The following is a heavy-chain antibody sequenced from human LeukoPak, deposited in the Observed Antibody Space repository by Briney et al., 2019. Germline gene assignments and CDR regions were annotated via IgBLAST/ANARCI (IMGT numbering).Heavy chain of an antibody. V-gene: IGHV3-48*03. CDR2: ISSSGSTI. J-gene: IGHJ3*02. CDR1: GFTFSSYE. D-gene: IGHD3-3*01. Sequence: GGSLRLSCAASGFTFSSYEMNWVRQAPGKGLERVSYISSSGSTIYYADSVKGRFTISRDNAKNSLYLQMNSLRAEDTAVYYCARPLRFLGGGAFDIWGQGTMVTVSS. CDR3: ARPLRFLGGGAFDI.